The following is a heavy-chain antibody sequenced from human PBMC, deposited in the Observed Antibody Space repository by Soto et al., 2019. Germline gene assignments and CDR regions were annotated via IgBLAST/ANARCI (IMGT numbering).Heavy chain of an antibody. CDR1: GFTFSSYG. CDR2: ISYDGSNK. Sequence: QVQLVESGGGVVQPGRSLRLPCAASGFTFSSYGMHWVRQAPGKGLEWVAVISYDGSNKYYADSVKGRFTISRDNSKNTLYLQMNSLRAEDTAVYYCAKEEWELLFYYYGMDVWGQGTTVTVSS. CDR3: AKEEWELLFYYYGMDV. J-gene: IGHJ6*02. V-gene: IGHV3-30*18. D-gene: IGHD1-26*01.